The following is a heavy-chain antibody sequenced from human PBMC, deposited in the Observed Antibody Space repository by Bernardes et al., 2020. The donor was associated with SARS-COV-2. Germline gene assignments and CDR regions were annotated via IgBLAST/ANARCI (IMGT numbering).Heavy chain of an antibody. D-gene: IGHD2-2*01. CDR1: GYTFTGYY. CDR3: ANHCSSTSCYLY. V-gene: IGHV1-2*02. Sequence: ASVKVSCKASGYTFTGYYMHWVRQAPGQGLEWMGWINPNSGGTNYAQKFQGRVTMTRDTSISTAYMELSRLRSDDTAVYYCANHCSSTSCYLYWGQGTLVTVYS. J-gene: IGHJ4*02. CDR2: INPNSGGT.